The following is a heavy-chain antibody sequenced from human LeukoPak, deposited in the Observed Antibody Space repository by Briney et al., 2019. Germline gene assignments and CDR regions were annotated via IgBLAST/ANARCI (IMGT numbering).Heavy chain of an antibody. CDR3: ARVIGDTAMVGDWYFDL. J-gene: IGHJ2*01. Sequence: ASVKVSCKPSGGTFSSYAISWVRQAPGQGLEWMGGIIPIFGTANYAQKFQGRVTITADESTSTAYMELSSLRSEDTAVYYCARVIGDTAMVGDWYFDLWGRGTLVTVSS. CDR1: GGTFSSYA. V-gene: IGHV1-69*13. D-gene: IGHD5-18*01. CDR2: IIPIFGTA.